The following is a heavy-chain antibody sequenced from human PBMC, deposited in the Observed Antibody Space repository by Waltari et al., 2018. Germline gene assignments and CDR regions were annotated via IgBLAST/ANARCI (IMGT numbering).Heavy chain of an antibody. Sequence: QVQLVQSGAEVKTPGASVKVSCKASGYPFTSSGISWVRHAPGQGLEWMGWISAYNGNTNYAQKLQGRVTMTTDTSTSTAYMELRSLRSDDTAVYYCARGGVVVPAAMGFDLWGRGTLVTVSS. CDR2: ISAYNGNT. V-gene: IGHV1-18*04. D-gene: IGHD2-2*01. CDR1: GYPFTSSG. CDR3: ARGGVVVPAAMGFDL. J-gene: IGHJ2*01.